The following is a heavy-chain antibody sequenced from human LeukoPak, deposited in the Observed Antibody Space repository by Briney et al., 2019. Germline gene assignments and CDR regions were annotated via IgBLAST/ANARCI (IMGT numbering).Heavy chain of an antibody. J-gene: IGHJ6*02. CDR1: GDSVSSDSVV. CDR2: TYYRSKWYN. D-gene: IGHD3-3*01. Sequence: SQTLSLTCAISGDSVSSDSVVWNWIRQSPSRGLEWLGRTYYRSKWYNDYAGSVKRRLTFNPDTSKNQVSLQLKSVTPEDTAVYYCARVEWVYDFWSGYPTYYYYGMDVWGQGTTVTVSS. V-gene: IGHV6-1*01. CDR3: ARVEWVYDFWSGYPTYYYYGMDV.